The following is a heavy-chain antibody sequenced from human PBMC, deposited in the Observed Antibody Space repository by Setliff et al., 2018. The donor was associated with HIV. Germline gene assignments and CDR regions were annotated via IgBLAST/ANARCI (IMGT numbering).Heavy chain of an antibody. D-gene: IGHD6-19*01. CDR1: GFTFSSYS. CDR3: AKSHVESDGWHNRDYFDF. V-gene: IGHV3-21*04. Sequence: PGGSLRLSCAASGFTFSSYSMNWVRQTPGKGLEWVSSISNTRSYIYYADSVRGRFTISRDNAKNSLYLQMNSLRAEDTGLYYCAKSHVESDGWHNRDYFDFWGQGTLVTVSA. J-gene: IGHJ4*02. CDR2: ISNTRSYI.